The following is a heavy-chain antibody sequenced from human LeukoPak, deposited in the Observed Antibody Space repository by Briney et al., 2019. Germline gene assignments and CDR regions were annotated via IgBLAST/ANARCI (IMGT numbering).Heavy chain of an antibody. CDR1: GDSINTTRYY. Sequence: PSETLSLTCTVSGDSINTTRYYWAWIRQPPGKGMEWIGSMSYIGTTFYNLSLKSRLTMSADTPKNQFSLKLTSVTAADAAVYYCARPEGHPMYYFDSWGQGTLITVSS. CDR2: MSYIGTT. D-gene: IGHD3-10*02. J-gene: IGHJ4*02. V-gene: IGHV4-39*01. CDR3: ARPEGHPMYYFDS.